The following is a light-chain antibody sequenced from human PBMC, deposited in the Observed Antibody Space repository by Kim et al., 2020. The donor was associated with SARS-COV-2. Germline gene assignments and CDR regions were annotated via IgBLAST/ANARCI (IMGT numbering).Light chain of an antibody. CDR3: SSYAASNNKV. J-gene: IGLJ1*01. Sequence: GQTITISCTGTSSDVGGYNFVSWYQQHPGKAPKLIIYEVNKRPSGVPDRFSASTSGNTASLTVSGLQAEDEADYYCSSYAASNNKVFGTGTKVTVL. CDR2: EVN. CDR1: SSDVGGYNF. V-gene: IGLV2-8*01.